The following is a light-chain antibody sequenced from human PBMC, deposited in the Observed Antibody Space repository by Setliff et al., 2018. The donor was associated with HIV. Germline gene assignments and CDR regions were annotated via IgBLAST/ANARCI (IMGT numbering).Light chain of an antibody. Sequence: QSVLTQPPSVSGAPGQRVTISCTGSSSNIGAGYDVHWYQQLPGTAPKLLIYGNVNRPSGVPDRFSGSKSGTSASLAITGLQADDEADYYCQSYDSSLSGSVFGTGTKVT. J-gene: IGLJ1*01. V-gene: IGLV1-40*01. CDR1: SSNIGAGYD. CDR3: QSYDSSLSGSV. CDR2: GNV.